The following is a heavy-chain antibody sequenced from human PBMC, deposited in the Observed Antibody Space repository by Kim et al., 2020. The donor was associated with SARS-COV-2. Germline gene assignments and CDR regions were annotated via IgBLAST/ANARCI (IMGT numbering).Heavy chain of an antibody. CDR1: GGTFSSYA. J-gene: IGHJ4*02. CDR3: ARDRYYYGSGSYYNNPGYFDY. D-gene: IGHD3-10*01. V-gene: IGHV1-69*13. CDR2: IIPIFGTA. Sequence: SVKVSCKASGGTFSSYAISWVRQAPGQGLEWMGGIIPIFGTANYAQKLQGRVTITADESTSTAYMELSSLRSEDTAVYYCARDRYYYGSGSYYNNPGYFDYWGQGTLVTVSS.